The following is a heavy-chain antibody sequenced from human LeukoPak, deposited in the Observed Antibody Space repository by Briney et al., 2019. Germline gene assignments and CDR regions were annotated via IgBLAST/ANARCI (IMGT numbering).Heavy chain of an antibody. CDR1: GYTFTGYY. J-gene: IGHJ5*02. Sequence: ASVKVSCKASGYTFTGYYMHWVRQAPGQGLEWMGWINPNSGGTNYAQKVQGRVTMTRDTPISTAYMELSRLRSDDTAVYYCARGASGVYTVTTSWFDPWGQGTLVTVSS. V-gene: IGHV1-2*02. CDR3: ARGASGVYTVTTSWFDP. D-gene: IGHD4-17*01. CDR2: INPNSGGT.